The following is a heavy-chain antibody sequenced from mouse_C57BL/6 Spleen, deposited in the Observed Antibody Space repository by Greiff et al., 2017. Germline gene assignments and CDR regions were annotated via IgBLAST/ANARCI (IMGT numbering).Heavy chain of an antibody. V-gene: IGHV1-53*01. CDR2: INPSNGGT. CDR3: ARNGATYYGNYVDAMDY. Sequence: QVQLQQPGTELVKPGASVKLSCKASGYTFTSYWMHWVKQRPGQGLEWIGNINPSNGGTNYNEKFKSKATLTVDKSSSTAYMQLSSLTSEDSAVYYCARNGATYYGNYVDAMDYWGQGTSGTVSS. D-gene: IGHD2-10*01. J-gene: IGHJ4*01. CDR1: GYTFTSYW.